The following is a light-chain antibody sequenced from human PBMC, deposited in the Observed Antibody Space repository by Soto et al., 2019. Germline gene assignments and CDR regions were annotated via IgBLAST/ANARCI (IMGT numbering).Light chain of an antibody. Sequence: QSALTQPASVSGSPGQSITISCTGTSCDVGGYNYVSWYQQLPGKAPKLMIYQVSNRTSGISNRFSGSKSGNTASLTISGLQAEDEADYYCSSYTNSSTFYVFGTGTKVTVL. CDR1: SCDVGGYNY. J-gene: IGLJ1*01. V-gene: IGLV2-14*01. CDR3: SSYTNSSTFYV. CDR2: QVS.